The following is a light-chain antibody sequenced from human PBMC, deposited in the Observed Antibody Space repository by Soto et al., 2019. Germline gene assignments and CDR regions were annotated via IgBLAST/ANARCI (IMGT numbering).Light chain of an antibody. J-gene: IGKJ2*01. CDR1: QSVSSSY. Sequence: EIVLTQSPGTLSLSPGERATLSCRASQSVSSSYLAWYQQKPGQAPRLLIYGASSRATGIPDRFSGSGSGTDFTLTISRLEPDDFAVYYCQQYDRSPRYTFGQGTKLEIK. CDR3: QQYDRSPRYT. V-gene: IGKV3-20*01. CDR2: GAS.